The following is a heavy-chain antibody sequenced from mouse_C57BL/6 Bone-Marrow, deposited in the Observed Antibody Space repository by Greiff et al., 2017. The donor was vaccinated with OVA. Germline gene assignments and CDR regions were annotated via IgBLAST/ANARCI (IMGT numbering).Heavy chain of an antibody. D-gene: IGHD2-3*01. CDR3: ARQGEDDWFAY. Sequence: DVKLVESGGGLVQPGGSLKLSCAASGFTFSDYYMYWVRQTPEKRLEWVAYISNGGGSTHYPDTVKGRFTISRDNAKNTLYLQMSRLKSEDTAMYYCARQGEDDWFAYWGQGTLVTVSA. CDR1: GFTFSDYY. V-gene: IGHV5-12*01. J-gene: IGHJ3*01. CDR2: ISNGGGST.